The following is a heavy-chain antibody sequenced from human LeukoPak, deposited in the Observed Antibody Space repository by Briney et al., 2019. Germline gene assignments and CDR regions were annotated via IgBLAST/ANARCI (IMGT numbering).Heavy chain of an antibody. CDR1: GGTFSSYA. J-gene: IGHJ4*02. V-gene: IGHV1-69*13. D-gene: IGHD3-16*02. CDR3: ARDAGPYYDYVWGRYRMTEY. Sequence: ASVKVSCKASGGTFSSYAISWVRQAPGQGLEWMGGIIPIFGTANYAQKFQGRVTITADESTSTAYMELSSLRSEDTAVYYCARDAGPYYDYVWGRYRMTEYWGQG. CDR2: IIPIFGTA.